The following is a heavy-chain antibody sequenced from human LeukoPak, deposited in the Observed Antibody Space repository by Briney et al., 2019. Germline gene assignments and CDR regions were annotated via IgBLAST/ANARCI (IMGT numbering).Heavy chain of an antibody. D-gene: IGHD2-15*01. Sequence: KPGESLRISCQGSGYSFTNYWINWVRQMPGKGLEWMGRIDPSDSYTNYGPSFQGHVTISADKSISTAYLQWSSLKASDTAIYYCARQSTGGSRYSYYYAMDVWGQGTTVTVSS. J-gene: IGHJ6*02. CDR2: IDPSDSYT. CDR1: GYSFTNYW. V-gene: IGHV5-10-1*01. CDR3: ARQSTGGSRYSYYYAMDV.